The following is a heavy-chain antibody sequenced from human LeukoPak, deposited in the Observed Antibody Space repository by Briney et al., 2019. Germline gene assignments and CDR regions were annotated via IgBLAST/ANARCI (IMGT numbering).Heavy chain of an antibody. V-gene: IGHV1-46*01. CDR3: ARGDGAYYYYYGMDV. D-gene: IGHD3-10*01. CDR1: GYTFTSYY. J-gene: IGHJ6*02. CDR2: INPSGGST. Sequence: ASAKVSCKASGYTFTSYYMHWVRQAPGQGLEWMGIINPSGGSTSYAQKFQGRVTMTRDTSTSTVYMELSSLRSEDTAVYYCARGDGAYYYYYGMDVWGQGTTVTVSS.